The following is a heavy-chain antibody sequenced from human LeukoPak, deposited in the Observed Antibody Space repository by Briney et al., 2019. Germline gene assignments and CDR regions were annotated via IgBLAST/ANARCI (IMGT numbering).Heavy chain of an antibody. V-gene: IGHV4-4*02. J-gene: IGHJ3*02. Sequence: SETLSLTCAVSGGSISSSNWWSWVRQPPGKGLEWIGEIYHSGSTNYNPSLKSRVTISVDKSKNQFSLKLSSVTAADTAVYYCAREGGIVVVPAAIAAFDIWGQGTMVTVSS. D-gene: IGHD2-2*01. CDR1: GGSISSSNW. CDR2: IYHSGST. CDR3: AREGGIVVVPAAIAAFDI.